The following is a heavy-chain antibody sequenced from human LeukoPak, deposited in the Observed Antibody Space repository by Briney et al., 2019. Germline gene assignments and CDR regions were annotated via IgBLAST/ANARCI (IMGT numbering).Heavy chain of an antibody. V-gene: IGHV3-30*02. CDR2: IRYDGSNK. CDR3: AKDRGVVVPAAAPNFDY. J-gene: IGHJ4*02. Sequence: GGSLRLSCAASGFTFSSCGMHWVRQAPGQGLEWVAFIRYDGSNKYYADSVKGRFTISRDNSKNTLYLQMNSLRAEDTAVYYCAKDRGVVVPAAAPNFDYWGQGTLVTVSS. CDR1: GFTFSSCG. D-gene: IGHD2-2*01.